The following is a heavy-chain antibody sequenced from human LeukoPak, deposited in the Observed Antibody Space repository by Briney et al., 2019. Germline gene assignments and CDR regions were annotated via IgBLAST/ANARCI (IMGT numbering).Heavy chain of an antibody. V-gene: IGHV4-34*01. CDR3: ARGRGGKRGYFHY. J-gene: IGHJ4*02. Sequence: SETLSLTCAVYGGSFSGYYWSWIRQPPGKGLEWIGEINHSGSTNYNPSLKSRVTISVDTSKNQFSLKPSSVTAADTAVYYCARGRGGKRGYFHYWGQGTLVTVSS. CDR1: GGSFSGYY. CDR2: INHSGST. D-gene: IGHD3-16*01.